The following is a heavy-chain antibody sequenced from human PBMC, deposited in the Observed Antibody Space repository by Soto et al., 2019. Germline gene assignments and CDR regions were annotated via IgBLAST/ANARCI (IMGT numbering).Heavy chain of an antibody. CDR2: INPNSGGT. CDR1: GYTFTAYY. J-gene: IGHJ5*02. D-gene: IGHD3-22*01. V-gene: IGHV1-2*02. CDR3: ARGDFDSSANYYAGWFDP. Sequence: ASVKVSCKASGYTFTAYYMHWLRQAPGQGLEWMGWINPNSGGTKYTQKFQGRVTMTNDTSISTAYMELSRLGSDDTAVYYCARGDFDSSANYYAGWFDPWGHGTLVTVSS.